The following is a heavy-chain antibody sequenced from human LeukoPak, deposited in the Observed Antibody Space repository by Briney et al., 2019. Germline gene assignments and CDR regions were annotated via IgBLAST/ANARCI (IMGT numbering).Heavy chain of an antibody. CDR1: GFTFSTYA. CDR2: INNDGSSA. V-gene: IGHV3-74*01. Sequence: PGGSLRLSCAASGFTFSTYAMSWVRQAPGKGLVWVSRINNDGSSASYVDSVKGRFTISRDNAKNTLFLQMNGLRAEDTAVYYCARRGTGHGMDVWGQGTTVIVSS. CDR3: ARRGTGHGMDV. D-gene: IGHD1-1*01. J-gene: IGHJ6*02.